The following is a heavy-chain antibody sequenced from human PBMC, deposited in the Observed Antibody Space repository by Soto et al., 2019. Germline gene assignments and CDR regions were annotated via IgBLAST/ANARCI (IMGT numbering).Heavy chain of an antibody. Sequence: SETLSLTCAVYGGSFSGYYWSWIRQPPGKGLEWIGEINHSGSTNYNPSFKSRVTISVDTSKNQFSLKLSSVTAADTAVYYCARRHYDYIWGSYRPRPSNWFDPWGQGTLVTVSS. CDR2: INHSGST. V-gene: IGHV4-34*01. D-gene: IGHD3-16*02. J-gene: IGHJ5*02. CDR3: ARRHYDYIWGSYRPRPSNWFDP. CDR1: GGSFSGYY.